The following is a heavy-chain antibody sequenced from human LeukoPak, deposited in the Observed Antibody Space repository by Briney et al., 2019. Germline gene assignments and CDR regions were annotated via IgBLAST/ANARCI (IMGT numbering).Heavy chain of an antibody. CDR2: MNPNSGNT. CDR1: GYTFTSYD. V-gene: IGHV1-8*03. CDR3: ARLQSSWSYYYYYYMDV. D-gene: IGHD6-13*01. Sequence: ASVKVSCKASGYTFTSYDINWVRQAPGQGLEWMGCMNPNSGNTGYAQKFRGRVTITRNTSISTAYMELSSLRSEDTAVYYCARLQSSWSYYYYYYMDVWGKGTTVTVSS. J-gene: IGHJ6*03.